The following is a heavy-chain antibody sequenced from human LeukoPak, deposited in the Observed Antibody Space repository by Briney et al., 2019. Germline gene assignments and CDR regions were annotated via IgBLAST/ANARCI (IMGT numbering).Heavy chain of an antibody. D-gene: IGHD1-26*01. Sequence: GGALRLSCAASGFTFSRYSIHWVREAPGKGLDWVAVISYDGSNKYYADSVKGRFTISRGNSKNTLYLKMNSLRAEDTALYYCARDYFGSPSALDYWAREPWSPSPQ. CDR2: ISYDGSNK. V-gene: IGHV3-30*04. J-gene: IGHJ4*02. CDR1: GFTFSRYS. CDR3: ARDYFGSPSALDY.